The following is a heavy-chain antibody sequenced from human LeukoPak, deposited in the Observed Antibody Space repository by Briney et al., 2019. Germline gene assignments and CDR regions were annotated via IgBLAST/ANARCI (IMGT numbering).Heavy chain of an antibody. CDR3: ARTEYYFDY. J-gene: IGHJ4*02. V-gene: IGHV4-59*08. CDR1: GDSIRTYY. Sequence: SETLSLTCTVSGDSIRTYYWSWIRQPPGKGLEWIGYIYYSGSFYYNPSLKSRVTMSVDTSKNQFSLKLSSVTAADTAVYYCARTEYYFDYWGQGTLVTVSS. D-gene: IGHD2/OR15-2a*01. CDR2: IYYSGSF.